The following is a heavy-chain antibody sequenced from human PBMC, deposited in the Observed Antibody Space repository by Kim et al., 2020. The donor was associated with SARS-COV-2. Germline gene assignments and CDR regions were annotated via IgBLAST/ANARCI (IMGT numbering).Heavy chain of an antibody. D-gene: IGHD3-22*01. CDR2: IIPIFGTA. CDR1: GGTFSSYA. CDR3: ARGVPYYYDSSGYRSAFDI. J-gene: IGHJ3*02. V-gene: IGHV1-69*06. Sequence: SVKVSCKASGGTFSSYAISWVRQAPGQGLEWMGGIIPIFGTANYAQKFQGRVTITADKSTSTAYMELSSLRSEDTAVYYCARGVPYYYDSSGYRSAFDIWGQGTMVTVSS.